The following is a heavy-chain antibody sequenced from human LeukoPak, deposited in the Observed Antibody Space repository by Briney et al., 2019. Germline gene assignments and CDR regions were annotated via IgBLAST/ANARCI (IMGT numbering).Heavy chain of an antibody. CDR3: ARDPQDSSSWYFDY. CDR2: IKQDGSEK. Sequence: GGSLRLSCAASGFTFSSYWMTWVRQAPGKGLEWVANIKQDGSEKYYVDSVKGRFTISRDNAKNSLYLQMNSLRAEDTAVYYCARDPQDSSSWYFDYWGQGTLVTVSS. CDR1: GFTFSSYW. V-gene: IGHV3-7*01. J-gene: IGHJ4*02. D-gene: IGHD6-13*01.